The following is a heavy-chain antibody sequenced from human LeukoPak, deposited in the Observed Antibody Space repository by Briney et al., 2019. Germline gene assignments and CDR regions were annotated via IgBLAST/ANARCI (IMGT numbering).Heavy chain of an antibody. CDR3: ARAVRYFDFLLGPPDY. Sequence: GGSLRLSCAASGFTFSDYYMSWIRQAPGKGLEWVSYISSSGSTIYYADSVKGRFTISRDNAKNSLYLQMNSLRAEDMAVYYCARAVRYFDFLLGPPDYGGQGTLVTVSS. D-gene: IGHD3-9*01. V-gene: IGHV3-11*04. J-gene: IGHJ4*02. CDR2: ISSSGSTI. CDR1: GFTFSDYY.